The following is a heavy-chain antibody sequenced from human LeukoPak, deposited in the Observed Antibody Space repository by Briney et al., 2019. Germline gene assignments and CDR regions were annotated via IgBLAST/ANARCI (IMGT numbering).Heavy chain of an antibody. J-gene: IGHJ5*02. CDR1: GYTFTSYD. CDR3: ARTKYVWGSYRSLGYNWFDP. D-gene: IGHD3-16*02. Sequence: GASVKVSCKASGYTFTSYDINWVRQATGQGLEWMGIINPSGGSTNYAQKLQGRVTMTTDTSTSTAYMELRSLRSDDTAVYYCARTKYVWGSYRSLGYNWFDPWGQGTLVTVSS. CDR2: INPSGGST. V-gene: IGHV1-18*01.